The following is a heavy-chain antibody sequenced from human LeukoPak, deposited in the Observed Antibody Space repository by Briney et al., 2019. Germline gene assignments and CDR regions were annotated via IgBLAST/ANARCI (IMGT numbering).Heavy chain of an antibody. J-gene: IGHJ4*02. D-gene: IGHD2-2*01. Sequence: ASVKVSCKASLYTFTSYRISWVPPTPRQGREWVGWISAYNGNTNYAQKLQGRVTMTTDTSTSTAYMELRSLRSDDTAVYYCARLGCGQLLPHESIDYWGQGTLVTVSS. CDR1: LYTFTSYR. CDR3: ARLGCGQLLPHESIDY. V-gene: IGHV1-18*01. CDR2: ISAYNGNT.